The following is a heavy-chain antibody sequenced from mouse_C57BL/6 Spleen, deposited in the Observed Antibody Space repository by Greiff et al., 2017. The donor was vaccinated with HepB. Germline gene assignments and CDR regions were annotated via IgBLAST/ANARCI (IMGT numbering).Heavy chain of an antibody. V-gene: IGHV5-9-1*02. D-gene: IGHD2-3*01. Sequence: EVQVVESGEGLVKPGGSLKLSCAASGFTFSSYAMSWVRQTPEKRLEWVAYISSGGDYIYYADTVKGRFTISRDNARNTLYLQMSSLKSEDTAMYYCTRDDGYYWYFDVWGTGTTVTVSS. CDR1: GFTFSSYA. CDR3: TRDDGYYWYFDV. J-gene: IGHJ1*03. CDR2: ISSGGDYI.